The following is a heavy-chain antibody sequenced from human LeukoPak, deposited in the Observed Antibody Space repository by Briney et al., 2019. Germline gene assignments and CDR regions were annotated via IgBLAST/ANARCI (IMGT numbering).Heavy chain of an antibody. CDR2: ISGSGDST. CDR3: AKCGGGDCYPGGAFDV. J-gene: IGHJ3*01. D-gene: IGHD2-21*02. CDR1: GFTFSNYV. Sequence: GGSLRLSCAASGFTFSNYVMSWVRQAPGKGLEWVSGISGSGDSTYYVDSVKGRFTISRDNSKNTLYLQMNSLRAEDTAVYYCAKCGGGDCYPGGAFDVWGQGTMVTVSS. V-gene: IGHV3-23*01.